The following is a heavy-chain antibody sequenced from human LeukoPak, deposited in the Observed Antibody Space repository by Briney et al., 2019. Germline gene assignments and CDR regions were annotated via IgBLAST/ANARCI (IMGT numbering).Heavy chain of an antibody. D-gene: IGHD2-15*01. J-gene: IGHJ4*02. CDR2: IYHSGST. CDR1: GYSISSGYY. CDR3: ARVNSGGSCYDY. Sequence: ETLSLTCAVSGYSISSGYYWGWIRPPPGKGLEWIGSIYHSGSTYYNPSLKSRVTISVDTSKNQFSLKLSSVTAADTAVYYCARVNSGGSCYDYWGQGTLVTVSS. V-gene: IGHV4-38-2*01.